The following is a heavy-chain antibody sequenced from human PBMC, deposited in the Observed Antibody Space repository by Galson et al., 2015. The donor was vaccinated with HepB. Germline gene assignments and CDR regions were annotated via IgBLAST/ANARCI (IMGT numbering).Heavy chain of an antibody. V-gene: IGHV1-8*01. CDR3: ARRPFLHEGSRQHYYYYYMDV. CDR1: GYTFTSYG. Sequence: SVKVSCKASGYTFTSYGINWVRQATGQGLEWMGWMNPNSGNTGYAQKFQGRVTMTRNTSISTAYMELSSLRSEDTAVYYCARRPFLHEGSRQHYYYYYMDVWGKGTTVTVSS. CDR2: MNPNSGNT. D-gene: IGHD1-26*01. J-gene: IGHJ6*03.